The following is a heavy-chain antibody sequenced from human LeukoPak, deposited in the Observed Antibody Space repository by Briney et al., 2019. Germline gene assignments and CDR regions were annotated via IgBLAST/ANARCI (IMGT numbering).Heavy chain of an antibody. J-gene: IGHJ4*02. CDR3: ATDDVTTGTKTALGY. V-gene: IGHV1-58*01. Sequence: GASVKLSCKASGFTFTSSAVQWVRQARGQGLEWMGWIVVGSGNTNYTQKFQERVTINRDMSTSTAYMELSSLRSEDTAVYYCATDDVTTGTKTALGYWGQGTLVTVSS. CDR1: GFTFTSSA. D-gene: IGHD1-1*01. CDR2: IVVGSGNT.